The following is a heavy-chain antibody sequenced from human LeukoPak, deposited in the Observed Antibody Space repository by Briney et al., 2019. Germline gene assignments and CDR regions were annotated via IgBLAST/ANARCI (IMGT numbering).Heavy chain of an antibody. CDR3: AKSGGTYYYYYMDV. J-gene: IGHJ6*03. CDR2: ISGTSGST. CDR1: GFTFSSYA. V-gene: IGHV3-23*01. D-gene: IGHD3-10*01. Sequence: GGSLRLSCAASGFTFSSYAMNWVRQAPGKGLEWVYAISGTSGSTYYADSVKGRFTISRDNSKNTLYVQMNSLRAEDTAVYYCAKSGGTYYYYYMDVWGKGTTVTVSS.